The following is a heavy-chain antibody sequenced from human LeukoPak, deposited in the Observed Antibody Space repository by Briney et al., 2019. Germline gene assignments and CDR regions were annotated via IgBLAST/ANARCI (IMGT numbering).Heavy chain of an antibody. J-gene: IGHJ4*02. V-gene: IGHV4-59*12. Sequence: PSGTLSLTCTVSGGSISSYYWSWIRQPPGKGLEWIGYIYYSGSTNYNPSLKSRVTISVDRSKNQFSLKLSSVTAADTAVYYCARLVEMATNILDYWGQGTLVTVSS. D-gene: IGHD5-24*01. CDR1: GGSISSYY. CDR3: ARLVEMATNILDY. CDR2: IYYSGST.